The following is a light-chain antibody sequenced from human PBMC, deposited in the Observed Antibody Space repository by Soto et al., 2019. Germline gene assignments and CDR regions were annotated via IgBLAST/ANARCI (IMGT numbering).Light chain of an antibody. V-gene: IGLV2-14*01. CDR1: SSDVGGYDY. CDR2: EDS. CDR3: SSYSDTSKVV. J-gene: IGLJ2*01. Sequence: QSALTQPASVSASPGQCITISCSGSSSDVGGYDYVSWYQQHPGKAPKLMIYEDSNRPSGVSDRFSGSKSGTTASLTISGHEEDDADDYYRSSYSDTSKVVFGAGTKLTVL.